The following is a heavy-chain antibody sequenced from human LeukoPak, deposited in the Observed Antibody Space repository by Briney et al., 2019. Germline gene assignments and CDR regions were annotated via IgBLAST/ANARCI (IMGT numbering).Heavy chain of an antibody. Sequence: SVKVSCKASGGTFGTDGISWVRQAPGQGLEWVGRIIPVLGIADYAQIFKGRVTITADKSTSIAYMEMTRLRSEDTTMYYCARVYSFGPGSQEYSYGLDVWGQGTTVIVS. CDR3: ARVYSFGPGSQEYSYGLDV. J-gene: IGHJ6*02. V-gene: IGHV1-69*10. CDR1: GGTFGTDG. D-gene: IGHD5-12*01. CDR2: IIPVLGIA.